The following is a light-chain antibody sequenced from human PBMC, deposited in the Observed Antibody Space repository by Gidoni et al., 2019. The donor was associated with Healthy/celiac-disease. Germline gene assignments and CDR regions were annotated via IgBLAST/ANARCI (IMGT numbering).Light chain of an antibody. J-gene: IGKJ4*01. Sequence: DIQMTQSPSSLSASVGDRVTITCRASQSISSYLNWYQQKPGKAPKLLNYAASILQSGVPSRFSGSGSGKDSTLTISRLQPEDCATYYCQQSYSTLLTFGGGTKVEIK. CDR3: QQSYSTLLT. CDR2: AAS. V-gene: IGKV1-39*01. CDR1: QSISSY.